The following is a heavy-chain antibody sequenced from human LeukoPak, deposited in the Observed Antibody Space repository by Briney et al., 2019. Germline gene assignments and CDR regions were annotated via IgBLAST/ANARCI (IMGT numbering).Heavy chain of an antibody. CDR1: GFTFSSYW. CDR2: INSDGSRT. Sequence: GGSLRLSCAASGFTFSSYWMHWVRQGPGKGLVWVSLINSDGSRTSYADSVKGRFTVSRDTAKNTLYLQMNSLRAEDTAVYYCAREPNFDYWGQGTLVTVSS. J-gene: IGHJ4*02. CDR3: AREPNFDY. V-gene: IGHV3-74*01.